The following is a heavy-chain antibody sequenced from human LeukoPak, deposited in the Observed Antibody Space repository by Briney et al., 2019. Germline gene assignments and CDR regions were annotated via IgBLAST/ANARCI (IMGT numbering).Heavy chain of an antibody. CDR3: VRFGLTSSLDY. Sequence: GESLKISCKGSGYSFTSYWIGWVRQMPGKGLEWMGLIYPGDSDTRYSPSFQGQVTFSVDTSISTAYLQLSGLRASDTAIYYCVRFGLTSSLDYWGQGTLVTVS. V-gene: IGHV5-51*01. D-gene: IGHD6-13*01. CDR1: GYSFTSYW. J-gene: IGHJ4*02. CDR2: IYPGDSDT.